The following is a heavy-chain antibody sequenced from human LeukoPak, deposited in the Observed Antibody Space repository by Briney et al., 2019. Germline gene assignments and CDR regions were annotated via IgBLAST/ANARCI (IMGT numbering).Heavy chain of an antibody. V-gene: IGHV3-30*04. CDR3: APLPGIASAGVDS. CDR2: MSYDGSNK. CDR1: GVTFSIYS. Sequence: SGGSLRLSCAASGVTFSIYSMHWVRQAPGKGLEWVTTMSYDGSNKYYADSVKGRFTISRDNSKDTLYLQMTSLRVEDTAMYYCAPLPGIASAGVDSWGQGTLVTVSS. J-gene: IGHJ4*02. D-gene: IGHD6-13*01.